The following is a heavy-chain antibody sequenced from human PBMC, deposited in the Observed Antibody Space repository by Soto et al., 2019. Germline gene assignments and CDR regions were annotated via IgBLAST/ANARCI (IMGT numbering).Heavy chain of an antibody. D-gene: IGHD3-10*01. J-gene: IGHJ6*02. CDR3: ARGRPPPNYYGSGSEFDYYGMDV. CDR2: ISAYNGNT. CDR1: GYTFTSYG. Sequence: RASVKVSCKASGYTFTSYGISWVRQAPGQGLEWMGWISAYNGNTNYAQKLQGRVTMTTDTSTSTAYMELRSLRSDDTAVYYCARGRPPPNYYGSGSEFDYYGMDVWGQGTTVTVS. V-gene: IGHV1-18*01.